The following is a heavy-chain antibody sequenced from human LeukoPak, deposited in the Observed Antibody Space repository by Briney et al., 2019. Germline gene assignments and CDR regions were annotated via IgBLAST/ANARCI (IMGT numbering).Heavy chain of an antibody. V-gene: IGHV4-38-2*02. J-gene: IGHJ4*02. CDR2: IYTSGST. CDR3: ARDALDSSGYPNFDY. D-gene: IGHD3-22*01. CDR1: GYSISSGYY. Sequence: SETLSLTCTVSGYSISSGYYWGWIRQPAGKGLEWIGRIYTSGSTNYNPSLKSRVTISVDTSKNQFSLKLSSVTAADTAVYYCARDALDSSGYPNFDYWGQGTLVTVSS.